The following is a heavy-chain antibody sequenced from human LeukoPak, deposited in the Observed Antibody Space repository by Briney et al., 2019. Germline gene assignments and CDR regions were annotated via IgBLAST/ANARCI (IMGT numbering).Heavy chain of an antibody. CDR1: GGTFSSYA. Sequence: SVKVSCKASGGTFSSYAISWVRQAPGQVLEWMGGMIPIFGTANYAQKFQGRVTITADESTSTAYMELSSLRSEDTAVYYCARGATVTTIYYYYGMDVWGQGTTVTVSS. V-gene: IGHV1-69*13. D-gene: IGHD4-17*01. CDR3: ARGATVTTIYYYYGMDV. J-gene: IGHJ6*02. CDR2: MIPIFGTA.